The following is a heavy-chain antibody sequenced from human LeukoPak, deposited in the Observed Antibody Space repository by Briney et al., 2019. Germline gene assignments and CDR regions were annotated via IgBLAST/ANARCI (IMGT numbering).Heavy chain of an antibody. J-gene: IGHJ2*01. CDR2: IGLTDTTI. D-gene: IGHD7-27*01. CDR1: GFTFSDYY. CDR3: ARLKLGYWYFDL. Sequence: GGSLRLSCAASGFTFSDYYMSWIRQVPGKGLEWVSYIGLTDTTIYYADSLKGRFAISRDNAKNSLYLHTHSLRAEDTAIYYCARLKLGYWYFDLWGRGTLLTVSS. V-gene: IGHV3-11*01.